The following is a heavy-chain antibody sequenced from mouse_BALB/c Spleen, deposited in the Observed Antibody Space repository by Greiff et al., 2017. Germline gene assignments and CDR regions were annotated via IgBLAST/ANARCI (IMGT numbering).Heavy chain of an antibody. V-gene: IGHV1-7*01. CDR1: GYTFTSYW. CDR3: ARSDVVHDYYGSSPAWFAD. CDR2: INPSTGYT. Sequence: QVQLQQSGAELAKPGASVKMSCKASGYTFTSYWMHWVKQRPGQGLEWIGYINPSTGYTEYNQKFKDKATLTADKSSSTAYMQLSSLTSEDSAVYYCARSDVVHDYYGSSPAWFADWGQGTLVTVSA. J-gene: IGHJ3*01. D-gene: IGHD1-1*01.